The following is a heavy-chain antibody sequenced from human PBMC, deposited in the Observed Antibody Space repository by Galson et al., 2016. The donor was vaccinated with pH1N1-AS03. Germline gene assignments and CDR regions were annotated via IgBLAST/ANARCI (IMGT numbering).Heavy chain of an antibody. CDR2: IDPSDSYI. D-gene: IGHD1-26*01. CDR3: ATGHYYSGLHRDAFGT. CDR1: GSPFTSYW. V-gene: IGHV5-10-1*01. J-gene: IGHJ3*02. Sequence: QSGAEVTKPGESLRISCKGSGSPFTSYWIHWVRQMPGKGLEWIGRIDPSDSYINYSPAFEGRVTISSDKSTTTAYLQWNDLKSADIAVDFCATGHYYSGLHRDAFGTWGRGTRVTVAS.